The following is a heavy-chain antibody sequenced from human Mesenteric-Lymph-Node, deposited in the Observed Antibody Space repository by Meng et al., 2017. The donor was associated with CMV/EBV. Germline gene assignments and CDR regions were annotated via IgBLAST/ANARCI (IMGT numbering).Heavy chain of an antibody. CDR1: GFTFSGYS. V-gene: IGHV3-21*04. CDR3: AKEKTLEGSGYDSRVMDV. D-gene: IGHD3-22*01. Sequence: GESLKISCAASGFTFSGYSMNWVRQAPGKGLEWVSSISSSSSYIYYADSVKSRFTISRDNARNTLYLQMNSLRAEDTAVYYCAKEKTLEGSGYDSRVMDVWGPGTTVTVSS. J-gene: IGHJ6*02. CDR2: ISSSSSYI.